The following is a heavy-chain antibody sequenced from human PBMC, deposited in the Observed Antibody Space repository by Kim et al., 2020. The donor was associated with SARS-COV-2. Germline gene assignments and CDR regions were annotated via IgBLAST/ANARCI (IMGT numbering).Heavy chain of an antibody. CDR2: IWYDGSNK. Sequence: GGSLRLSCAASGFTFSSYGMHWVRQAPGKGLEWVAVIWYDGSNKYYADSVKGRFTISRDNSKNTLYLQMNSLRAEDTAVYYCARSWLQLWAPLVYWGQGTLVTVSS. V-gene: IGHV3-33*01. CDR1: GFTFSSYG. CDR3: ARSWLQLWAPLVY. J-gene: IGHJ4*02. D-gene: IGHD5-18*01.